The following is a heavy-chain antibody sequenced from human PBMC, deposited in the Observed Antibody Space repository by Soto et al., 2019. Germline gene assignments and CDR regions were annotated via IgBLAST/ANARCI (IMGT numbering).Heavy chain of an antibody. CDR2: IYYSGST. V-gene: IGHV4-59*08. J-gene: IGHJ2*01. Sequence: SETLSLTCAVYGGSFSGYYWSWIRQPPGKGLEWIGYIYYSGSTNYNPSLKSRVTISVDTSKNQFSLKLSSVTAADTAVYYCATRSYWYFDLWGRGTLVTVSS. CDR1: GGSFSGYY. CDR3: ATRSYWYFDL.